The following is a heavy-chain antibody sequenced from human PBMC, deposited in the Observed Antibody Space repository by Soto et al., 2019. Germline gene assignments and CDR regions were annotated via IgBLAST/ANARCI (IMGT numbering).Heavy chain of an antibody. J-gene: IGHJ6*02. V-gene: IGHV3-23*01. CDR3: AKDVVVITADGMDV. D-gene: IGHD3-22*01. CDR1: GFTSSSYA. Sequence: LRRSCATSGFTSSSYAMSWVRQAPGKGLEWVSAISGSGGSTYYADSVKGRFTISRDNSKNTLYLQMNSLRAEDTAVYYCAKDVVVITADGMDVWGQGTTVTVSS. CDR2: ISGSGGST.